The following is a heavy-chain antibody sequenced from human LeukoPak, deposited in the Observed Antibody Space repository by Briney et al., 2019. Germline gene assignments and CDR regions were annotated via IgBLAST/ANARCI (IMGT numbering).Heavy chain of an antibody. Sequence: GGSLRLSCAASGFTVSSNYMSWVRQAPGKGLEWVSGIKGNGFDTYYADSVKGRFTVSRDNSKNTLSLQMNSLSAEDTAVYYCAKDTGPLMITFGGVVISYFDYWGQGALVTVSS. CDR1: GFTVSSNY. D-gene: IGHD3-16*01. CDR3: AKDTGPLMITFGGVVISYFDY. J-gene: IGHJ4*02. V-gene: IGHV3-53*01. CDR2: IKGNGFDT.